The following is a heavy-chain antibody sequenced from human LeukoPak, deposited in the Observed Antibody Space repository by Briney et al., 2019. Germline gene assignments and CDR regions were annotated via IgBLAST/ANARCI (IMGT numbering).Heavy chain of an antibody. D-gene: IGHD2-2*01. CDR2: IIPIFGTA. CDR1: GGTFSRFT. CDR3: AREGSSTSCCNYYGMDV. Sequence: SVKVSCKASGGTFSRFTISWVRQAPGQGFEWMGGIIPIFGTANYAQKFQGRVTITADESTSTAYMELSSLRSEDTAVYYCAREGSSTSCCNYYGMDVWGQGTTVTVPS. J-gene: IGHJ6*02. V-gene: IGHV1-69*13.